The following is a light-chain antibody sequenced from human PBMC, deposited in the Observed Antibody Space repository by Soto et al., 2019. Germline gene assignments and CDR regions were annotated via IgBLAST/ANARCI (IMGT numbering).Light chain of an antibody. J-gene: IGLJ2*01. CDR1: SSNIGTNT. Sequence: QSVPTQAPSASGTPGQRVTISCSGSSSNIGTNTVNWYQQLPGTAPKLLIYNDDQLPSGVPDRFSGSKSDTSASLAISGLQSDDEADYYCAAWDGSLKGVVFGGGTKVTVL. CDR2: NDD. V-gene: IGLV1-44*01. CDR3: AAWDGSLKGVV.